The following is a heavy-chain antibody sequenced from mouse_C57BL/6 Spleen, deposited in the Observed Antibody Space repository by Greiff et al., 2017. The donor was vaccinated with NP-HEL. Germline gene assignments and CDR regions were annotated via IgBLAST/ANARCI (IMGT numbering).Heavy chain of an antibody. J-gene: IGHJ2*01. D-gene: IGHD1-1*01. CDR2: IRNKANGYTT. CDR3: ARYYYGERYFDY. V-gene: IGHV7-3*01. Sequence: EVMLVESGGGLVQPGGSLSLSCAASGFTFTDYYMSWVRQPPGKALEWLGFIRNKANGYTTEYSASVKGRFTISRDNSQSILYLQMNALRAEDSATYYCARYYYGERYFDYWGQGTTLTVSS. CDR1: GFTFTDYY.